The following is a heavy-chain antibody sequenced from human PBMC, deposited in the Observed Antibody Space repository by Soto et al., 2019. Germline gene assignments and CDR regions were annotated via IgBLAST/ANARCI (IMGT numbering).Heavy chain of an antibody. CDR2: IFYSGST. J-gene: IGHJ4*02. V-gene: IGHV4-31*03. D-gene: IGHD6-13*01. Sequence: QVQLQESGPGLVKPSQTLSLICTVSGGSINSGGYYWNWIRQHPGKGLEWIGYIFYSGSTYYNPFLRSRVSIPAEPSENQFSLNLSAVTAADTAVYFCARGYRQSVYSSSWVFDSWGQGTLVNVSS. CDR3: ARGYRQSVYSSSWVFDS. CDR1: GGSINSGGYY.